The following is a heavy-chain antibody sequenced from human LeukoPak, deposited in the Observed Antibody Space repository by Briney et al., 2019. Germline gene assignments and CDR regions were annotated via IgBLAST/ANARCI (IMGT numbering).Heavy chain of an antibody. J-gene: IGHJ6*03. CDR1: GFTFSSYG. D-gene: IGHD2-8*02. Sequence: GGSLRHSCAASGFTFSSYGMHWVRQAPGKGLEWVAVIWYDGSNKYYADSVKGRFTISRDNSKNTLYLQMNSLRAEDTAVYYCAKGWGTRAYYYYMDVWGKGTTVTVSS. CDR2: IWYDGSNK. V-gene: IGHV3-33*06. CDR3: AKGWGTRAYYYYMDV.